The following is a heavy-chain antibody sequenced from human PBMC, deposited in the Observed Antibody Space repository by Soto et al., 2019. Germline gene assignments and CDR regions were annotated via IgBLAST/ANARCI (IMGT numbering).Heavy chain of an antibody. V-gene: IGHV4-34*01. J-gene: IGHJ3*02. Sequence: SETLSLTCAVDGGSFSGYYWSWIRQPPGKGLEWIGEINHSGSTNYNPSLKSRVTISVDTSKNQFSLKLSSVTAADTAVYYCAREAVLNVCSGDSCHRRAFDISGQGNLVPVS. D-gene: IGHD2-15*01. CDR2: INHSGST. CDR1: GGSFSGYY. CDR3: AREAVLNVCSGDSCHRRAFDI.